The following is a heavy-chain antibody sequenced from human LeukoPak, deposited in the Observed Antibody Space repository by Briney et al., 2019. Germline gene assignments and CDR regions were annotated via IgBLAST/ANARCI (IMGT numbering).Heavy chain of an antibody. CDR3: AREEQWLTYNWFDP. Sequence: PSETPSLTCTVSGGSISSGDYYWNWIRQPPGKGLEWIGYISYSGSTYFNPSLRSRVTISVDTSKNQFSLKLSSVTAADTAVYYCAREEQWLTYNWFDPWGQGTLVTVSS. V-gene: IGHV4-30-4*08. CDR1: GGSISSGDYY. D-gene: IGHD6-19*01. CDR2: ISYSGST. J-gene: IGHJ5*02.